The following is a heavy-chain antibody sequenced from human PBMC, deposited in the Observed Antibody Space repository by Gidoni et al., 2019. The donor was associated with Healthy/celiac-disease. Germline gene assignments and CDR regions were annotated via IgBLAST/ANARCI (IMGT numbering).Heavy chain of an antibody. D-gene: IGHD3-22*01. CDR1: GFTFSNAW. CDR2: IKSKTDGGTT. J-gene: IGHJ4*02. Sequence: EVQLVESGGGLVKPGGSLRLSCAASGFTFSNAWMRWVRQAPGKGLEWVGRIKSKTDGGTTDYAAPVKGRFTISRDDSKNTLYLQMNSLKTEDTAVYYCTTEVYYYDSSGYSTVFDYWGQGTLVTVSS. V-gene: IGHV3-15*01. CDR3: TTEVYYYDSSGYSTVFDY.